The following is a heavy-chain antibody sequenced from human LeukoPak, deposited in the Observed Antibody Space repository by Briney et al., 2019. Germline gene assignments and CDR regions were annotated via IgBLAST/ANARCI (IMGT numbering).Heavy chain of an antibody. Sequence: ASVKVSCKASGYIFTSYFMHWVRQAPGQGLEWMGLINPSGGSTRYAQKFQGRVTMTRDMSTSTVYMELSSLRSEDTAVYYCARALPHRRLMDTTMEQHWFDPWGQGTVVTVSS. V-gene: IGHV1-46*01. D-gene: IGHD5-18*01. CDR1: GYIFTSYF. J-gene: IGHJ5*02. CDR2: INPSGGST. CDR3: ARALPHRRLMDTTMEQHWFDP.